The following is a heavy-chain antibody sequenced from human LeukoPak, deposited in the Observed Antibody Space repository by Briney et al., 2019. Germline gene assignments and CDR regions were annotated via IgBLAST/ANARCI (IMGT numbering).Heavy chain of an antibody. V-gene: IGHV3-20*04. CDR1: GFTFDDYA. CDR3: ARGSVQLWLRDTYYYMDV. Sequence: GRSLRLSCAASGFTFDDYAMNWVRHVPGRGLEWVSGINWNGRITEYADSVKDRFTISRQNTKNSLYLYMNNLGGEDTALYFCARGSVQLWLRDTYYYMDVWGKGTTVTVSS. J-gene: IGHJ6*03. D-gene: IGHD5-18*01. CDR2: INWNGRIT.